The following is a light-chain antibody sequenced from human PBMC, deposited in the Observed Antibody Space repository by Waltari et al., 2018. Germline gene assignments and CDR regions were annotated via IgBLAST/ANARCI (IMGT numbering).Light chain of an antibody. CDR2: DVS. J-gene: IGLJ3*02. CDR1: SSDVGNYNS. Sequence: QSALTQPASVSGSPGQSITISCTGTSSDVGNYNSVSWYQDHPGQGPKVIIYDVSDRPSGGSARFSGSKSGNTASLTISGLQAEDEADYYCSSQSSDNIVLFGGGTRVTVL. V-gene: IGLV2-14*03. CDR3: SSQSSDNIVL.